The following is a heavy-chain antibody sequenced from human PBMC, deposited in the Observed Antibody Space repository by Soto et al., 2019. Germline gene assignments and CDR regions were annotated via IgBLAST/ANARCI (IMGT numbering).Heavy chain of an antibody. J-gene: IGHJ4*02. CDR2: VYYSGST. CDR3: ARGPGSYYDSSGYYYGGHYFDY. CDR1: GGSVSSSSYY. Sequence: SETLSLTCTVSGGSVSSSSYYWGWVRQPPGKGLEWIGSVYYSGSTYYNPSLESRVTISVDTSKNQFSLKLSSVTAADTAVYYCARGPGSYYDSSGYYYGGHYFDYWGQGTLVTVS. V-gene: IGHV4-39*07. D-gene: IGHD3-22*01.